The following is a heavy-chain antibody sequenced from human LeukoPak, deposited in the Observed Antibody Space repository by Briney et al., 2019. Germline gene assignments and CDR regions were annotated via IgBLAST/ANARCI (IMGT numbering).Heavy chain of an antibody. CDR3: ARQSDYDAFDI. CDR1: GGSISTYF. V-gene: IGHV4-59*08. Sequence: SETLSLTCTVSGGSISTYFWTWIRQPAGKGLEWIGYIYYSGSTNYNPSLKSRVTISVDTSKNQFSLKLSSVTAADTAVYYCARQSDYDAFDIWGQGTMVTVSS. CDR2: IYYSGST. J-gene: IGHJ3*02. D-gene: IGHD4-17*01.